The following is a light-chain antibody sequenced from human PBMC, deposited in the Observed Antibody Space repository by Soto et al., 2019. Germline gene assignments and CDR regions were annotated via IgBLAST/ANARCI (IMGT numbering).Light chain of an antibody. CDR3: SSYAGGNKLL. CDR2: GVN. V-gene: IGLV2-8*01. J-gene: IGLJ3*02. Sequence: QSALTQPPSASGSPGQSVTFSCTGTSSDVGAYNSFSWYQQHSGKAPKLMIYGVNKRPSGVPDRFSGSKSGNTASLTVSGLQAEDEADYYCSSYAGGNKLLFGGGTKLTVL. CDR1: SSDVGAYNS.